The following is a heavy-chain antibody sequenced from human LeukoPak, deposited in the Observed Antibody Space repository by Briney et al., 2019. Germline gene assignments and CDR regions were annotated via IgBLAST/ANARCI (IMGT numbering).Heavy chain of an antibody. Sequence: GGSLRLSCAASGFTFSSYAMHWVRQAPGKGLEWVAVISYDGSNKYYADSVKGRFTISRDNSKNTLYLQMNSLRAEDTAVYYCARGQYYYDSSGYYYYWGQGTLVTVSS. J-gene: IGHJ4*02. D-gene: IGHD3-22*01. V-gene: IGHV3-30*14. CDR2: ISYDGSNK. CDR3: ARGQYYYDSSGYYYY. CDR1: GFTFSSYA.